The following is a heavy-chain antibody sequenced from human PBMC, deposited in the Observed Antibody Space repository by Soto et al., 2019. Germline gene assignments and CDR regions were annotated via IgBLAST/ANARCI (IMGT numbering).Heavy chain of an antibody. CDR3: ARAYYDYVWGSYRYPFDY. D-gene: IGHD3-16*02. V-gene: IGHV1-3*01. CDR1: GYTFTSYA. Sequence: QVQLVQSGAEVKKPGASVKVSCKASGYTFTSYAMHWVRQAPGQRLEWMGWINAGNGNTKYSQKFQGRVTITRDTAARTDYMELSRLRSEDTAVYYCARAYYDYVWGSYRYPFDYWGQGTLDTVSS. J-gene: IGHJ4*02. CDR2: INAGNGNT.